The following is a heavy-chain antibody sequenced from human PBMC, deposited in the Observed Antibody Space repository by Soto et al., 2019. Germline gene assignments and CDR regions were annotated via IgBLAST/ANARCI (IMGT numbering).Heavy chain of an antibody. Sequence: GSLRLSCSASGFTFSSYAMHWVRQAPGMRLEYVSVISSNGGSTYYADSVKGRFTISRDNSKNTLYLLMSSLRAEDTAVYYCVKDRLPRGYSYGYPLDYWGQGTLVTVSS. V-gene: IGHV3-64D*08. CDR1: GFTFSSYA. CDR2: ISSNGGST. CDR3: VKDRLPRGYSYGYPLDY. J-gene: IGHJ4*02. D-gene: IGHD5-18*01.